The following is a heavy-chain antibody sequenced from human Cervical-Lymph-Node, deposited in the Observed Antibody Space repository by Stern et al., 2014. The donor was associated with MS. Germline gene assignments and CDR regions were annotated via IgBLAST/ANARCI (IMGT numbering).Heavy chain of an antibody. CDR1: GGTFSSYA. CDR3: ARDKTTFSVLNY. CDR2: IIPIFGTA. D-gene: IGHD1-1*01. J-gene: IGHJ4*02. V-gene: IGHV1-69*01. Sequence: VQLLESGAEVKKPGSSVKVSCKASGGTFSSYAISWVRQAPGQGLEWMGGIIPIFGTANYAQKFQGRVTITADESTSTAYMELSSLRSEDTAVYYRARDKTTFSVLNYWGQGTLVTVSS.